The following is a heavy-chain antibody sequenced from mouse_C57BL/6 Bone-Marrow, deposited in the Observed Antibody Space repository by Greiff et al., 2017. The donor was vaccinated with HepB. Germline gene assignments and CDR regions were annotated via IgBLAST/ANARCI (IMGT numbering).Heavy chain of an antibody. Sequence: VHVKQSGPELVKPGASVKISCKASGYSFTDYNMNWVKQSNGKSLEWIGVINPNYGTTSYNQKFKGKATLTVDQSSSTAYMQLNSLTSEDSAVYYCASSPWDGSSRYAMDYWGQGTSVTVSS. D-gene: IGHD1-1*01. CDR1: GYSFTDYN. J-gene: IGHJ4*01. V-gene: IGHV1-39*01. CDR2: INPNYGTT. CDR3: ASSPWDGSSRYAMDY.